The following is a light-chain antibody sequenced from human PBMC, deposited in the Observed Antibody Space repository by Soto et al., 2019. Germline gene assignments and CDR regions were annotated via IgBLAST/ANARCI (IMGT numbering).Light chain of an antibody. CDR1: QSVSSSY. J-gene: IGKJ4*01. CDR3: HHFDSSPT. CDR2: GAS. Sequence: EIVLTQSPGTLSLSPGERATLSCRASQSVSSSYLAWYQQKPGQAPRLLIYGASTRATGIPDRFGGSGSGTDFTLSISRLEPEDFAVYHCHHFDSSPTFGGGTKVEIK. V-gene: IGKV3-20*01.